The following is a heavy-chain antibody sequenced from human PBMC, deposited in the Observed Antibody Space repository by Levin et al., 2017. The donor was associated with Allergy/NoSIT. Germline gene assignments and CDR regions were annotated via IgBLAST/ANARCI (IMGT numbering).Heavy chain of an antibody. D-gene: IGHD3-3*01. V-gene: IGHV3-48*02. CDR1: GFTFSSYS. CDR3: ARQYWSGYYPSDY. Sequence: GESLKISCAASGFTFSSYSMNWVRQAPGKGLEWVSYISSSSSTIYYADSVKGRFTISRDNAKNSLYLQMNSLRDEDTAVYYCARQYWSGYYPSDYWGQGTLVTVSS. CDR2: ISSSSSTI. J-gene: IGHJ4*02.